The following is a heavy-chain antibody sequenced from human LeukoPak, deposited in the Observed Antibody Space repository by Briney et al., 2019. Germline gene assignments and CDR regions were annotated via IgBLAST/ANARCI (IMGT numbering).Heavy chain of an antibody. CDR2: IYYSGST. CDR3: ARGYGDYGDDAFDI. Sequence: SETLSLTCTVSGGSISSGDYYWSWIRQPPGKGLEWIGYIYYSGSTYCNPSLKSRVTISVDTSKNQFSLKLSSVTAADTAVYYCARGYGDYGDDAFDIWGQGTMVTVSS. J-gene: IGHJ3*02. V-gene: IGHV4-30-4*01. D-gene: IGHD4-17*01. CDR1: GGSISSGDYY.